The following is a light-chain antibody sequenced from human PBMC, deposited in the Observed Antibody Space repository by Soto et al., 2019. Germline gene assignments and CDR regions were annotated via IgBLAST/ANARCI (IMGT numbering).Light chain of an antibody. CDR1: QSISSY. J-gene: IGKJ1*01. V-gene: IGKV1-39*01. Sequence: DIQITQSPSSLSASVGDRVTITCRASQSISSYLNWYKQKPGKAPKLLIYAASSLQSGVPSRFSGSGSGTDFTLTISSLQPEDFANYYGQQSYSTLTWTFGQGTKVDIK. CDR3: QQSYSTLTWT. CDR2: AAS.